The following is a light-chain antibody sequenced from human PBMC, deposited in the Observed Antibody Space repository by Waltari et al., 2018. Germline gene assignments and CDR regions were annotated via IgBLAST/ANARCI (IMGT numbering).Light chain of an antibody. CDR2: DTS. CDR1: QRGTNY. J-gene: IGKJ4*01. Sequence: SCRASQRGTNYLACDPQKPGQAPRLLVYDTSNRATGSPARFNGSGVATYVTLTISSRGPDDFAVYYCQQRRNWPLTFGGGTKVEIK. CDR3: QQRRNWPLT. V-gene: IGKV3-11*01.